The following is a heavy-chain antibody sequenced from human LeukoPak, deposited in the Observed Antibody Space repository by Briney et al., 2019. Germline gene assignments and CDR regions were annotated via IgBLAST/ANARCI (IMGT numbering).Heavy chain of an antibody. J-gene: IGHJ5*02. CDR3: AREPTYYDFWSGQPNWFDP. CDR1: GYTFTGYY. CDR2: INPNSGGT. D-gene: IGHD3-3*01. Sequence: GASVKVSCKPSGYTFTGYYMHWVRQAPGQGLEWMGRINPNSGGTNYAQKFQGRVTMTRDTSISTAYMELSRLRSDDTAVYYCAREPTYYDFWSGQPNWFDPWGQGTLVTV. V-gene: IGHV1-2*06.